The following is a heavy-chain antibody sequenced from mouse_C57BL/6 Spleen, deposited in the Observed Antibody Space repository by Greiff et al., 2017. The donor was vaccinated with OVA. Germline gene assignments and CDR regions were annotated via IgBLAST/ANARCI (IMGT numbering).Heavy chain of an antibody. J-gene: IGHJ4*01. D-gene: IGHD2-4*01. Sequence: QVQLQQSGAELVMPGASVKLSCKASGYTFTSYWMHWVKQRPGQGLEWIGEIDPSDSYTNYNQKFKGKSTLTVDKSSSTAYMQLSSLTSEDSAVYYCARGGDYDGTGAMDYWGQGTSVTVSS. CDR2: IDPSDSYT. CDR3: ARGGDYDGTGAMDY. V-gene: IGHV1-69*01. CDR1: GYTFTSYW.